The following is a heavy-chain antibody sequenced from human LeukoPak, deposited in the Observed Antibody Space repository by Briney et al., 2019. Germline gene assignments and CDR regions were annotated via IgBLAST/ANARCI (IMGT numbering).Heavy chain of an antibody. CDR2: VYYSGSG. CDR1: DDSLKSHF. D-gene: IGHD3-22*01. J-gene: IGHJ4*02. CDR3: ARGSRRHYDGSGYYFGEFDY. V-gene: IGHV4-59*11. Sequence: SETLSLTCTVSDDSLKSHFWTWIRQTPGKGLEWIGYVYYSGSGSSNPSLKSRLTMSVDTSKSQFYLNLNSVTTADTAMYYCARGSRRHYDGSGYYFGEFDYWGQGILVTVSS.